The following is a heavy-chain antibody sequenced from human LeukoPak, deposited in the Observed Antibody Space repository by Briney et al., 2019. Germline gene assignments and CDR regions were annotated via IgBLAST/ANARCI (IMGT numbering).Heavy chain of an antibody. D-gene: IGHD2-21*02. CDR2: IYYSGST. CDR3: ASAVVVTAMVY. Sequence: PSETLSLTCTVSGGSISSYYWGWIRQPPGKGLEWIGSIYYSGSTYYNPSLKSRVTISVDTSKNQFSLKLSSVTAADTAVYYCASAVVVTAMVYWGQGTLVTVSS. CDR1: GGSISSYY. V-gene: IGHV4-39*07. J-gene: IGHJ4*02.